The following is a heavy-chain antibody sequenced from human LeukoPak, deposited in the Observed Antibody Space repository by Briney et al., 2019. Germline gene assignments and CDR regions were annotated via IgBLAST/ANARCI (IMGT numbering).Heavy chain of an antibody. CDR2: IYSSGNT. J-gene: IGHJ4*02. Sequence: GGSLRLSCAASGFTFGSNYMNWVRQAPGKGLEWVSIIYSSGNTYYADSVRGRFTISRDDSKNTLYLQMSSLRAEDTAVYYCARGLGDHYSSKHWYYFDYWGQGTLVTVSS. V-gene: IGHV3-53*01. CDR3: ARGLGDHYSSKHWYYFDY. D-gene: IGHD6-13*01. CDR1: GFTFGSNY.